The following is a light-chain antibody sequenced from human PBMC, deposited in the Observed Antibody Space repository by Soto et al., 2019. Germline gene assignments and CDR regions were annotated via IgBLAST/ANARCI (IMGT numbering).Light chain of an antibody. Sequence: EIVMTQAPATLSLSPGDRATIYCRASQSVSSYFAWYQQKPGQAPRLLIYDASNRATGIPARFSGSGSGTDFTLTISSLEAEDFAVYYCQQRSIWPLTFGQGTRLEIK. CDR1: QSVSSY. J-gene: IGKJ5*01. V-gene: IGKV3-11*01. CDR3: QQRSIWPLT. CDR2: DAS.